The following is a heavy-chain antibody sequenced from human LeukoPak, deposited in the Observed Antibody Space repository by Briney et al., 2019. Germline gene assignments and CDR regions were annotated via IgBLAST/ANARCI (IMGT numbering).Heavy chain of an antibody. Sequence: SETLSLTCTVSGGSISSSSYYWGWIRQPPGKGLEWIGSIYYSGSTYYNPSLKSRVTISVDTSKNRFSLKLSSVTAADTAVYYCTRATVTTVPDYWGQGTLVTVSS. CDR3: TRATVTTVPDY. V-gene: IGHV4-39*01. CDR2: IYYSGST. D-gene: IGHD4-4*01. CDR1: GGSISSSSYY. J-gene: IGHJ4*02.